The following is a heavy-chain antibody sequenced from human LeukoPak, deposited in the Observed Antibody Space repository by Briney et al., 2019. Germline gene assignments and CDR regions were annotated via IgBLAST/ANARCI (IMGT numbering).Heavy chain of an antibody. J-gene: IGHJ4*02. D-gene: IGHD3-22*01. Sequence: ASVKVSCKASEYTFTSHYMHWVRQAPGQGLEWIGRINPSGGSTTYAQRFQGRVTMTRDTSTSTVYMELSSLRSEDTAVYFCARDSYYDSSGSVDYWGQGTLVTVSS. CDR1: EYTFTSHY. CDR2: INPSGGST. CDR3: ARDSYYDSSGSVDY. V-gene: IGHV1-46*01.